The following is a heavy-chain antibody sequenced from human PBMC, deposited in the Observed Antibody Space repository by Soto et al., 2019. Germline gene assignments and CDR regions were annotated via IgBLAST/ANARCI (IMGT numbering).Heavy chain of an antibody. D-gene: IGHD3-22*01. Sequence: GGSLRLSCAASGFTFSSYWMSWVRQAPGKGLEWVANIKQDGSEKYYVDSVKGRFTISRDNAKNSLYLQMNSLRAEDTAVYYCARVGGTSSCYYYFDYWGQGTLVTVSS. V-gene: IGHV3-7*01. CDR2: IKQDGSEK. CDR3: ARVGGTSSCYYYFDY. J-gene: IGHJ4*02. CDR1: GFTFSSYW.